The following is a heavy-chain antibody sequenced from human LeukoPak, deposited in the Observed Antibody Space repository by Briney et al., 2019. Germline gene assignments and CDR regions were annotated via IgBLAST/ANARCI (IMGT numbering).Heavy chain of an antibody. CDR3: AKDGSGLTYYFDY. V-gene: IGHV3-30*18. D-gene: IGHD3-10*01. Sequence: PGRSLRLSCAASGFTFSSYGMHWVRQAPGKGLEWVAVISYDGSNKYYADSVKGRFTISRDNSKNTLYLQMNSLRAEDTAVYYCAKDGSGLTYYFDYWGQGTLVIVSS. CDR2: ISYDGSNK. J-gene: IGHJ4*02. CDR1: GFTFSSYG.